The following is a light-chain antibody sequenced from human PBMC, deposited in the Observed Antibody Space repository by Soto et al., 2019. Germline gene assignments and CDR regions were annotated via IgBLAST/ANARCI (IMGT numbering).Light chain of an antibody. CDR2: EVT. Sequence: QSVLTQPPSASGSPGQSVSISCTGASSDVGSYNSVSWYQQFPGKAPKLIIYEVTNRPAGVPDRFSGSKSANTASLTVSGLQAEDEADYFCSSDAGNSVVFGAGTKLTVL. CDR1: SSDVGSYNS. J-gene: IGLJ2*01. CDR3: SSDAGNSVV. V-gene: IGLV2-8*01.